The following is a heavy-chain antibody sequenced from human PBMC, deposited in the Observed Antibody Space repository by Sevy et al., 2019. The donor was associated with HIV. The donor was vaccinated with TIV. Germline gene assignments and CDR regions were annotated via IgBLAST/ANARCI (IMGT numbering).Heavy chain of an antibody. D-gene: IGHD3-3*01. J-gene: IGHJ6*02. CDR3: VKGDYDFSGFERNSYLGLHV. V-gene: IGHV3-23*01. CDR1: GFTFSSYA. CDR2: TNGRGSST. Sequence: GGSLRLSCTASGFTFSSYAMTWVRQAPGKGLEWVSVTNGRGSSTYYADSVKRRFTISRDNSKNTLYLQMDSLRGEDTAVYYCVKGDYDFSGFERNSYLGLHVWGQGTTVTVSS.